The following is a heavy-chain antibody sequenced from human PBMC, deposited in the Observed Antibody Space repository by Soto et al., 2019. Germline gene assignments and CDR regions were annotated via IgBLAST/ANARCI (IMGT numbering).Heavy chain of an antibody. V-gene: IGHV4-31*03. D-gene: IGHD2-21*01. CDR3: SAQRIAQGQYEDY. J-gene: IGHJ4*02. Sequence: QVQLRESGPGLVKPSQTLSLIGTVSGASMTSGSYYWTWIRQHPVRVLEWIGYTHFPGLSYVNPSLQSRVSISTDTSKNLFSLKLTSVTSADAAMYYCSAQRIAQGQYEDYWGQGTLVTVSS. CDR1: GASMTSGSYY. CDR2: THFPGLS.